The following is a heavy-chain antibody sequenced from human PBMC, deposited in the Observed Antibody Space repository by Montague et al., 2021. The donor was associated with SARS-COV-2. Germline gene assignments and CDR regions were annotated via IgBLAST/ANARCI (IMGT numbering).Heavy chain of an antibody. CDR3: VRDHPYGGPRGAYGI. V-gene: IGHV4-59*01. J-gene: IGHJ3*02. D-gene: IGHD4-23*01. CDR2: IYDGGAV. Sequence: SETLSLTCTVSGGSITGYYWSWLRRSPGKGLEWIAYIYDGGAVNYNPSLGSRVTISIDTSKNQLPLKVNSVTAADTAVYYCVRDHPYGGPRGAYGIWGQGTVVTVSS. CDR1: GGSITGYY.